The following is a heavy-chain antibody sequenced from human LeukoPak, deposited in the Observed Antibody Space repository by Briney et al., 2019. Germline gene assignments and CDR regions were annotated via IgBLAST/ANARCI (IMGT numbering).Heavy chain of an antibody. CDR1: GFTFNSYG. Sequence: GRSLTLSCVGTGFTFNSYGMHWVRQAPGKGLEWVAVISYDGSNKYYADSVKGRFTISRDNSKNTLYLQMNSLRAEDTAVYYCAREGINWGYYFDYWGQGTLVTVSS. D-gene: IGHD3-16*01. J-gene: IGHJ4*02. V-gene: IGHV3-30*19. CDR2: ISYDGSNK. CDR3: AREGINWGYYFDY.